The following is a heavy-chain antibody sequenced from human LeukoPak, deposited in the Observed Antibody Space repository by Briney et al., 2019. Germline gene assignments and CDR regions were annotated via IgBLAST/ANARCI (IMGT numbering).Heavy chain of an antibody. V-gene: IGHV4-59*01. Sequence: PSQTLSLTCTVSGGFISSYYWSWIRQPPGKGLEWIGYIYDSGSTNYNPSLKSRVTISGDTSKNQFSLKLSSVTAADTAVYYCARDRELRYFDYWGQGTLVTVSS. CDR2: IYDSGST. D-gene: IGHD3-9*01. CDR3: ARDRELRYFDY. CDR1: GGFISSYY. J-gene: IGHJ4*02.